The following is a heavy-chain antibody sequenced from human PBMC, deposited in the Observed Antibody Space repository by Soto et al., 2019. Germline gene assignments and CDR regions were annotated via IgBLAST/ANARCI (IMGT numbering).Heavy chain of an antibody. CDR3: AGVVVVSAATNNWFDP. J-gene: IGHJ5*02. CDR1: GGTFSSYA. CDR2: IIPIFGTA. Sequence: SVKVSCKASGGTFSSYAISWVRQAPGQGLEWMGGIIPIFGTANYAQKFQGRVTITADESTSTAYMELSSLRSEDTAVYYCAGVVVVSAATNNWFDPWGQGTLVTVSS. D-gene: IGHD2-2*01. V-gene: IGHV1-69*13.